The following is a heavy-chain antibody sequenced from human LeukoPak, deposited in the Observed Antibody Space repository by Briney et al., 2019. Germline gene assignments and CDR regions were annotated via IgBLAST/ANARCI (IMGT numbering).Heavy chain of an antibody. CDR1: GGSVRSYY. D-gene: IGHD5-24*01. CDR2: IYYTGIT. V-gene: IGHV4-59*08. CDR3: ARHDAIADGQNDFEL. J-gene: IGHJ3*01. Sequence: SETLSLTCNVSGGSVRSYYWSWIRQPPGKGLEWIAYIYYTGITRYNPSLESRVNISVDRSKNQLSLSLNSVTAADTAVYYCARHDAIADGQNDFELWGQGTKVTVS.